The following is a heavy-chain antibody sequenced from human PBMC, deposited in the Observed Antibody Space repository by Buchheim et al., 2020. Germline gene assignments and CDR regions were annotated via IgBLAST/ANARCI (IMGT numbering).Heavy chain of an antibody. J-gene: IGHJ5*01. V-gene: IGHV4-4*02. CDR2: IYHTGST. Sequence: QVQLQESGPGLVKPSGTLSLTCAVSGGSITSSHWWSWVRQPPGKGLEWIGEIYHTGSTNYRPSLGRRATLLVDRTKHQFLLTLRAVTATDTGFYYCARDPSSSATFDSWGQGTL. D-gene: IGHD2-2*01. CDR1: GGSITSSHW. CDR3: ARDPSSSATFDS.